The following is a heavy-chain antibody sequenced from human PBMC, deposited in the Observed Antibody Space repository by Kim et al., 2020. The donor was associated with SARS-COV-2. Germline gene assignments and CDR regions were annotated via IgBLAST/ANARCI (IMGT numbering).Heavy chain of an antibody. CDR1: GGSISSSSYY. CDR3: ARRHMAAAGYYFDF. D-gene: IGHD6-13*01. J-gene: IGHJ4*01. CDR2: IYYSGST. V-gene: IGHV4-39*01. Sequence: SETLSLTCTVSGGSISSSSYYWGWIRQPPGKGLEWIGNIYYSGSTYYNPSLKSRVTISVDTSKNQFSLKLSSVTAADTAVYYCARRHMAAAGYYFDFWG.